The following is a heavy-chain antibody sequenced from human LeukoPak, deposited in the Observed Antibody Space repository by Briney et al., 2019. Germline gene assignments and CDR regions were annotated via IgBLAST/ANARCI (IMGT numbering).Heavy chain of an antibody. CDR3: ARDMYYDSSGYPLDY. D-gene: IGHD3-22*01. J-gene: IGHJ4*02. Sequence: ASVKVSCKASGYTFTSYYMHWVRQAPGQGLEWMGIINPSGGGTSYAQKFQGRVTMTRDTSTSTVYMELSSLRSEDTAVYYCARDMYYDSSGYPLDYWGQGTLVAVSS. CDR1: GYTFTSYY. V-gene: IGHV1-46*01. CDR2: INPSGGGT.